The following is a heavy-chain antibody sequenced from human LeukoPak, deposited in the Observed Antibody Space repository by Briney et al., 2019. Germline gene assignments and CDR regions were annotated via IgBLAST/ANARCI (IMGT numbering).Heavy chain of an antibody. J-gene: IGHJ1*01. CDR3: ASFTSSWHP. Sequence: GGSLRLSCAASGFTVSGDNMSWVRQSQAKGLEWVATFHSGGDTYYADSVKGRFTISRDDSKNMVYLQMYNLRVEDTALYYCASFTSSWHPWGQGTPVTVSS. V-gene: IGHV3-66*01. D-gene: IGHD6-13*01. CDR1: GFTVSGDN. CDR2: FHSGGDT.